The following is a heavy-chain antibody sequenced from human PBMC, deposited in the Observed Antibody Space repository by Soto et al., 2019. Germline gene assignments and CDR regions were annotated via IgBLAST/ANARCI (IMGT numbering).Heavy chain of an antibody. Sequence: PGGSLRLSCAASGFTFSSYSMNWVRQAPGKGLEWVSSISSSSSYIYYADSVKGRFTISRDNAKNSLYLQMNSLRAEDTAVYYCARDICSSTSCYLSSYYYGMDVWGQGTTVTVSS. CDR2: ISSSSSYI. J-gene: IGHJ6*02. CDR3: ARDICSSTSCYLSSYYYGMDV. CDR1: GFTFSSYS. V-gene: IGHV3-21*01. D-gene: IGHD2-2*01.